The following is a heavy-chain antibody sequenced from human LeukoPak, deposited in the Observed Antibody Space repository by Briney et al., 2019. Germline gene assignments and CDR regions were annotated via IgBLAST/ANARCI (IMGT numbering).Heavy chain of an antibody. CDR1: GGSISSYY. J-gene: IGHJ4*02. CDR2: IYYSGST. D-gene: IGHD2-21*02. V-gene: IGHV4-59*01. CDR3: ARVAPNKYCGGDCYSFDY. Sequence: SETLSLTCTVSGGSISSYYWSWIRQPPGKGLEWIGYIYYSGSTNYNPSLKSRVTISVDTSKNQFSLKLSSVTAADMAVYYCARVAPNKYCGGDCYSFDYWGQGTLVTVSS.